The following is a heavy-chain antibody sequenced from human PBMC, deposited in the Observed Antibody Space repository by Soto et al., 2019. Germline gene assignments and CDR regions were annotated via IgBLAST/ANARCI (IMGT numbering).Heavy chain of an antibody. D-gene: IGHD2-21*01. J-gene: IGHJ3*02. CDR2: IYYSGST. V-gene: IGHV4-59*01. CDR1: GGSISSYY. Sequence: SETLSLTCTVSGGSISSYYWSWIRQPPGKGLEWIGYIYYSGSTNYNPSLKSRVTISVDTSKNQFSLKLSSVTAADTAVYYCARHMRRDAFDIWGQGTMVTVSS. CDR3: ARHMRRDAFDI.